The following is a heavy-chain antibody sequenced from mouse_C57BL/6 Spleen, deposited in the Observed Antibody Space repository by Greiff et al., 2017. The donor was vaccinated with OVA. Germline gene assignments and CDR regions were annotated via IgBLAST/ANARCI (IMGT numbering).Heavy chain of an antibody. CDR3: VRNTDMYGKGYFDV. Sequence: EVQVVESGGGLVQPKGSLKLSCAASGFSFNTYAMNWVRQAPGKGLEWVARIRSKSNNYATYYADSVKDRFTISRDDSESMLYLQMNNLKTEDTAMYYCVRNTDMYGKGYFDVWGTGTTVTVSS. D-gene: IGHD2-10*02. V-gene: IGHV10-1*01. CDR2: IRSKSNNYAT. J-gene: IGHJ1*03. CDR1: GFSFNTYA.